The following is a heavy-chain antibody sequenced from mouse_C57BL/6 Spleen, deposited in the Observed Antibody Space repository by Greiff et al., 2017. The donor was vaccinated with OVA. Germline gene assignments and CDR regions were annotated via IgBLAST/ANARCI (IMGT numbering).Heavy chain of an antibody. CDR1: GYTFTSYW. Sequence: VQLQQPGAELVMPGASVKLSCKASGYTFTSYWMHWVKQRPGQGLEWIGEIDPSDSYTNYNQKFKGKSTLTVDKSSSTAYMQLSSLTSEDSAVYYCAAGMAMDYWGQGTSVTVSS. V-gene: IGHV1-69*01. J-gene: IGHJ4*01. CDR2: IDPSDSYT. D-gene: IGHD4-1*01. CDR3: AAGMAMDY.